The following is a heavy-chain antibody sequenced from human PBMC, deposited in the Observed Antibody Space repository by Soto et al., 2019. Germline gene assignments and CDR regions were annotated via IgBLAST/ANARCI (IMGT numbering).Heavy chain of an antibody. CDR1: GDSISGNNW. V-gene: IGHV4-4*02. Sequence: SETLSLTCAVSGDSISGNNWWSWVRQSPGKGLEWIGEIYHTGKATYNPSLKSRVTISVDKSKNQFSLKLSSVTAADTAVYYCARIRYYDFWSGYYSRSLYYYYGMDVWGQGTTVTVSS. J-gene: IGHJ6*02. CDR2: IYHTGKA. CDR3: ARIRYYDFWSGYYSRSLYYYYGMDV. D-gene: IGHD3-3*01.